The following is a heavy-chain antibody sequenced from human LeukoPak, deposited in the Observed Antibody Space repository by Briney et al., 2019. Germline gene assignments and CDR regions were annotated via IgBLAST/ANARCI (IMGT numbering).Heavy chain of an antibody. J-gene: IGHJ4*02. CDR1: GFTFSTYW. D-gene: IGHD2-2*01. CDR2: IKLDGSGE. CDR3: ARGRYCGSASCPFFDY. V-gene: IGHV3-7*04. Sequence: GGSLRLSCAASGFTFSTYWMSWVRKAPGKGLEGVANIKLDGSGEYYVDSAKGRFTISRDNTKNSLYLQMISLIAEDTAVYYCARGRYCGSASCPFFDYWGQGTLVTVSS.